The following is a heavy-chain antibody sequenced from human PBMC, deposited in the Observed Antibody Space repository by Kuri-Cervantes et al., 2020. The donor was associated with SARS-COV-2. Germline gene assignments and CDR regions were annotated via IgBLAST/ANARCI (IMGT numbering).Heavy chain of an antibody. CDR2: ISYDGNNT. J-gene: IGHJ4*02. V-gene: IGHV3-30-3*01. D-gene: IGHD2-21*01. Sequence: GKSLQISCAASGFTFSSFAIHWVRQAPGKGLEWVAIISYDGNNTYYADSVKGRFTISRDNSRNTLYLQMNSLRTEDTAIYYCARDRVGVHDCWGQGTLVTVSS. CDR1: GFTFSSFA. CDR3: ARDRVGVHDC.